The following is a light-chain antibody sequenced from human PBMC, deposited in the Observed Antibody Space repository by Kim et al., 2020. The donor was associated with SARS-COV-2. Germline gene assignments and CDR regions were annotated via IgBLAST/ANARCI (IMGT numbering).Light chain of an antibody. CDR2: DVF. Sequence: ACVGDRVTITCQESQDINNNINWYQQKSGKAPKVLINDVFNLETGVPSRFSGSGSGTNFTFTISSLQPEDIATYYCQQYQNVPPTFGQGTRLEIK. CDR1: QDINNN. V-gene: IGKV1-33*01. J-gene: IGKJ5*01. CDR3: QQYQNVPPT.